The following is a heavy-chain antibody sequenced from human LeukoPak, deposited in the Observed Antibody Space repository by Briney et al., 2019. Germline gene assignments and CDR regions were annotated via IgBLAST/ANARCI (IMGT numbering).Heavy chain of an antibody. CDR1: GYTFTAYY. J-gene: IGHJ4*01. Sequence: ASVKVSSKASGYTFTAYYIRWVRQAPGQGLEWMGWINPNSGGTNYAQKFQGRVTMTRDTSISTAYMELSRLRSDDTAVYYCASQSSGWYVGYFDNWGHVTLVTVSS. V-gene: IGHV1-2*02. CDR3: ASQSSGWYVGYFDN. D-gene: IGHD6-19*01. CDR2: INPNSGGT.